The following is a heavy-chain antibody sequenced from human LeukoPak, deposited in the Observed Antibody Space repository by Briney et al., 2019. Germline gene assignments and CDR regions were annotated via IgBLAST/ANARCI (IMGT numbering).Heavy chain of an antibody. CDR3: ARRRGYSLDY. D-gene: IGHD5-18*01. CDR2: ISAYNGNT. V-gene: IGHV1-18*04. J-gene: IGHJ4*02. Sequence: GESLKISCKGSGYSFTSYWIGWVRQAPGQGLEWMGWISAYNGNTNYAQKLQGRVTMTTDTSTSTAYMELRSLRSDDTAVYYCARRRGYSLDYWGQGTLVTVSS. CDR1: GYSFTSYW.